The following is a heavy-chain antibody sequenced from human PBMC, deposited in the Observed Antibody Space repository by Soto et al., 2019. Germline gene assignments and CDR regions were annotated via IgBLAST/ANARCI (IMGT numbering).Heavy chain of an antibody. CDR3: ARDNSLGNPRGGDY. CDR1: GGTFSSYA. CDR2: IIPIFGTA. J-gene: IGHJ4*02. Sequence: QVQLVQSGAEVKKPGSSVKVFCQASGGTFSSYAISWVREAPGQGLEWMGGIIPIFGTANYAQKFQGRVTITADESKIRAYMELSSLRSEDTAVYYYARDNSLGNPRGGDYWGQGTMVTVSS. V-gene: IGHV1-69*01. D-gene: IGHD4-4*01.